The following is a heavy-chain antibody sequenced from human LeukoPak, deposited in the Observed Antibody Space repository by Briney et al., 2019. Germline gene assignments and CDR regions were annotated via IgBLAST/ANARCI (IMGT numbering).Heavy chain of an antibody. J-gene: IGHJ3*02. CDR1: GFTFSSYS. CDR3: AKDITHVTTGDAFDI. CDR2: ISWNSGSI. D-gene: IGHD4-11*01. Sequence: GGSLRLSCAASGFTFSSYSMNWVRHAPGKGLEWVSGISWNSGSIGYADSVKGRFTISRDNAKNSPYLQMNSLRAEDTALYYCAKDITHVTTGDAFDIWGQGTMVTVSS. V-gene: IGHV3-9*01.